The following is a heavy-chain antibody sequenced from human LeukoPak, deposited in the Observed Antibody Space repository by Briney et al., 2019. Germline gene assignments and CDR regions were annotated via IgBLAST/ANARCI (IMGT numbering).Heavy chain of an antibody. V-gene: IGHV4-59*01. Sequence: PSETLSLTCTVSGGSISSYYWSWIRQPPGKGLEWIGYIYYSGSTNYNPSLKSRVTISVDTSKNQFSLKLSSVTAADTAVYYCARVGRIAAAGPDYWGQGTLVTVSS. CDR2: IYYSGST. CDR1: GGSISSYY. J-gene: IGHJ4*02. CDR3: ARVGRIAAAGPDY. D-gene: IGHD6-13*01.